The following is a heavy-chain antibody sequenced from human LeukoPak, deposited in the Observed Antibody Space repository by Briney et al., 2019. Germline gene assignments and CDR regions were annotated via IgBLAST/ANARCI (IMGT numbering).Heavy chain of an antibody. CDR2: TASHGKDS. D-gene: IGHD6-13*01. J-gene: IGHJ4*02. V-gene: IGHV3-30*04. CDR1: GFTFTTYA. Sequence: PGRSLRLSCAASGFTFTTYAMHWVRQAPGKGLEWVAVTASHGKDSYSAVSVQGRFTIARDNSRNTVYLQMNSLTTEDTAIYYCAKDGPSAIAAAATYSQPDFWGQGTLVTVSS. CDR3: AKDGPSAIAAAATYSQPDF.